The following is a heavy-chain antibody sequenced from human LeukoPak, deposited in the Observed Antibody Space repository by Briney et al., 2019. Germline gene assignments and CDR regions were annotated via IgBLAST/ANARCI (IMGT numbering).Heavy chain of an antibody. CDR2: ISWSGGT. CDR1: GFVFDDYA. CDR3: VKDTSPTYYGYFDS. V-gene: IGHV3-43D*03. D-gene: IGHD3-10*01. J-gene: IGHJ4*02. Sequence: GGSLRLSCAPSGFVFDDYAMHWIRQAPGRGLEWVSVISWSGGTSYADSVKGRFTVSRDNTKNSLFLHMNSLRPNDTALYYCVKDTSPTYYGYFDSWGQGTLVTVSS.